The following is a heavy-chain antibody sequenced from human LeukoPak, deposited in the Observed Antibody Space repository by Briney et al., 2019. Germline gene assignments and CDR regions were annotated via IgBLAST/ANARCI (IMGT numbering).Heavy chain of an antibody. D-gene: IGHD5-24*01. V-gene: IGHV3-74*03. CDR1: GFMFSNFW. CDR3: ARGDGGFDY. Sequence: GGSLRLSCAASGFMFSNFWMHWVRQAPGKGLEWVSFTNNDGTTKEYADSVKGRFPISRDNTRNTVDLQMNGLSAEDTAVYYCARGDGGFDYWGQGSLVTVSS. J-gene: IGHJ4*02. CDR2: TNNDGTTK.